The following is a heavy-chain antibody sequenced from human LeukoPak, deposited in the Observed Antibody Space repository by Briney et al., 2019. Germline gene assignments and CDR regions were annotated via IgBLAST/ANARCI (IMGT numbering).Heavy chain of an antibody. J-gene: IGHJ5*02. D-gene: IGHD3-16*01. CDR2: IYYSGST. CDR3: ARSRGGRGLWFDP. Sequence: PSETLSLTCTVSGGSISSGDYYWSWIRQPPGKGLEWIGYIYYSGSTYYNPSLKSRVTISVDTSKNQFSLKLSSVTAADTAVYYCARSRGGRGLWFDPWGQGTLVTVSS. V-gene: IGHV4-30-4*01. CDR1: GGSISSGDYY.